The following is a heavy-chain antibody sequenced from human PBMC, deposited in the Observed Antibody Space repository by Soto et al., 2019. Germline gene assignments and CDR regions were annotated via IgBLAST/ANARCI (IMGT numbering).Heavy chain of an antibody. J-gene: IGHJ4*02. Sequence: EVQLVESGGGLVQPGGSLRLSCGASGFTFSNHWMHWVRQTPGKGLVWVSRTNSDGSSTSYADSVKGRFTISRDNGKNTLYLQMNSLRAEDTALYHCARTGKVGPTVTYLDSWGQGTLVTVSS. CDR2: TNSDGSST. CDR1: GFTFSNHW. CDR3: ARTGKVGPTVTYLDS. D-gene: IGHD1-26*01. V-gene: IGHV3-74*01.